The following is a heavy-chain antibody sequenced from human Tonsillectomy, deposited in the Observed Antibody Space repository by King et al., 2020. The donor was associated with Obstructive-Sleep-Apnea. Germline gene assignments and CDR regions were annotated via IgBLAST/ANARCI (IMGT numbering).Heavy chain of an antibody. J-gene: IGHJ4*02. CDR2: IYYSGSS. Sequence: QLQESGPGLVKPSQTLSLTCTVSGGSNSSGDYYWSWIRQPPGKGLEWIGYIYYSGSSYYNPSLKSRVTISVDASKNQFSLKLSSVTAADTAVYYCARASWSKISHDYWGQGTLVTVSS. CDR3: ARASWSKISHDY. V-gene: IGHV4-30-4*01. CDR1: GGSNSSGDYY. D-gene: IGHD2-15*01.